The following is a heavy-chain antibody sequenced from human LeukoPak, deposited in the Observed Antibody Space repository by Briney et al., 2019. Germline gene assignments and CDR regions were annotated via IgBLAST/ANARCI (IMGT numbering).Heavy chain of an antibody. CDR2: ISGSGGNT. CDR1: GFTFTNYA. Sequence: PGGSLRLSCAASGFTFTNYAMSWVRQAPGKGLEWVSAISGSGGNTYYTDSVKGRFTISRDNSKNTLYLQMNSLRAEDTAMYYCAKGMATSSYYYYCMDVWGKGTTVTVSS. J-gene: IGHJ6*03. D-gene: IGHD5-24*01. CDR3: AKGMATSSYYYYCMDV. V-gene: IGHV3-23*01.